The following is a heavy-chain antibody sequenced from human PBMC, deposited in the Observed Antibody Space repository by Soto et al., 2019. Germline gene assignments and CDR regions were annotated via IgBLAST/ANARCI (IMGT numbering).Heavy chain of an antibody. CDR3: SRLGSGYDLGYYYGMDV. J-gene: IGHJ6*02. CDR2: IDPSDSYT. V-gene: IGHV5-10-1*01. Sequence: PGESLKISCKGSGYSFTSYWISWVRQMPGKGLEWMGRIDPSDSYTNYSPSFQGHVTISADNSISTAYLQWSSLKASDTAMYYCSRLGSGYDLGYYYGMDVWGQGTTVTVSS. D-gene: IGHD5-12*01. CDR1: GYSFTSYW.